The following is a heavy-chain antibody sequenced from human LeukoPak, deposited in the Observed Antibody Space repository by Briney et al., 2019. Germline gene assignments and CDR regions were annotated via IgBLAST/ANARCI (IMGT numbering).Heavy chain of an antibody. D-gene: IGHD6-13*01. Sequence: PGGSLRLSCAASGFTFSSYWMSWVRQAPGKGLEWVANIKHDGTEKYSVDSVKGRFTISRDNAKNSLYLQMNSLRAEDTAVYYCAYRSSWANFDYCGQGTLVTVSS. CDR3: AYRSSWANFDY. CDR1: GFTFSSYW. J-gene: IGHJ4*02. CDR2: IKHDGTEK. V-gene: IGHV3-7*01.